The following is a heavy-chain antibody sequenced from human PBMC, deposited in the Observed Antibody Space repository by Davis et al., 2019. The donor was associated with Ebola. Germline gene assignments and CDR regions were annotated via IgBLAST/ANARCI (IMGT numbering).Heavy chain of an antibody. Sequence: GGSLRLSCAASGFSFSSYGMHWVRQAPGKGLEWVAVIWYDGSKKYYADSVQGRFTISRDNAKNSLYLQMNSLRAEDMALYYCARSAGIAAAGTGFDYWGQGTLVTVSS. V-gene: IGHV3-33*03. CDR3: ARSAGIAAAGTGFDY. D-gene: IGHD6-13*01. CDR2: IWYDGSKK. J-gene: IGHJ4*02. CDR1: GFSFSSYG.